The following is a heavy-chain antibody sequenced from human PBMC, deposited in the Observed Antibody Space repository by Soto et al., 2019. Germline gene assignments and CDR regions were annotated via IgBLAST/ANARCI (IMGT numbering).Heavy chain of an antibody. CDR2: INSDGSST. V-gene: IGHV3-74*01. CDR1: GVTFISYW. J-gene: IGHJ3*02. Sequence: GGSLRLSCAAPGVTFISYWMHWVRQATGKGLVWVSRINSDGSSTSYADSVKGRFTISRDNAKNTLYLQMNSLRAEDTAVYYCARDRYYYDSSGYYCAFDIWGQGTMVTRLL. D-gene: IGHD3-22*01. CDR3: ARDRYYYDSSGYYCAFDI.